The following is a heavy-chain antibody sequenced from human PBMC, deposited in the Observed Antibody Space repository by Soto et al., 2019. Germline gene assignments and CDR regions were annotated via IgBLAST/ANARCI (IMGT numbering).Heavy chain of an antibody. CDR2: IKQDGSEK. Sequence: EVQLVESGGGLVQPGGSLRLSCAASGFTFSSYWMSWVRQAPGKGLEWVPNIKQDGSEKYDVDSVKGRFTISRDNAKNSLYLQMNSLRAEVTAVYYCARDGGIVVVPAAIPNYYYYGMDGWGQGTTVTVSS. CDR1: GFTFSSYW. V-gene: IGHV3-7*01. CDR3: ARDGGIVVVPAAIPNYYYYGMDG. J-gene: IGHJ6*02. D-gene: IGHD2-2*01.